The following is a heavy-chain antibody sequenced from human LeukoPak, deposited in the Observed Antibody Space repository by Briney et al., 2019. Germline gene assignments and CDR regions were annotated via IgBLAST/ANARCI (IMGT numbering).Heavy chain of an antibody. CDR2: INPSGGST. J-gene: IGHJ4*02. D-gene: IGHD6-19*01. V-gene: IGHV1-46*01. Sequence: ASVKVSCKASGYTFTSYYMHWVRQAPGQGLEWMGIINPSGGSTSYAQKFQGRVTMTRDTSTSTVYMELSRLRSDDTAVYYCARVAVAGNKKNYFDYWGQGTLVTVSS. CDR3: ARVAVAGNKKNYFDY. CDR1: GYTFTSYY.